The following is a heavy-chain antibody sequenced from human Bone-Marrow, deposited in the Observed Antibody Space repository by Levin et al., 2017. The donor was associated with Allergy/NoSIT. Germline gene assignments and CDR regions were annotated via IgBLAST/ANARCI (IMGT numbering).Heavy chain of an antibody. CDR1: GFVFSTFA. Sequence: GGSLRLSCAASGFVFSTFAMSWVRQAPGKGLEWVSYISSRNTTIYYADSVKGRFTISRDNAENSLYLQMNSLRAEDTAIYYCAREGLFMVRVFDYWGRGTLVTVSS. CDR3: AREGLFMVRVFDY. V-gene: IGHV3-48*04. D-gene: IGHD3-10*01. J-gene: IGHJ4*02. CDR2: ISSRNTTI.